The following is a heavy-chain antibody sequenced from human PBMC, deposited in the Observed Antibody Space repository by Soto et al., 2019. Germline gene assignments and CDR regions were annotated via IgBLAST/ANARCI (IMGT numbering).Heavy chain of an antibody. J-gene: IGHJ4*02. CDR2: INSDGSST. D-gene: IGHD3-10*01. Sequence: GGSLRLSCAASGFTFSSYWMHWVRQAPGKGLVWVSRINSDGSSTSYADSVKGRFTISRDNAKNTLYLQMNSLRAEDTAVYYCATSVETRLYDYWGQGTLVTVSS. CDR1: GFTFSSYW. CDR3: ATSVETRLYDY. V-gene: IGHV3-74*01.